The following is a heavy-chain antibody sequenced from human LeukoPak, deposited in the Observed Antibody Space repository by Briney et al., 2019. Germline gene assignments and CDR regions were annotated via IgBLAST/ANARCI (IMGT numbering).Heavy chain of an antibody. CDR1: GGTFSSYA. CDR3: ARGYYDSLVAPYYFDY. Sequence: SVKVSCKASGGTFSSYAISWVRQAPGQGLEWMGGIIPIFGTANYAQKFQGRVTITADESTGTAYMELSSLRSEDTAVYYCARGYYDSLVAPYYFDYWGQGTLVTVSS. V-gene: IGHV1-69*13. D-gene: IGHD3-22*01. CDR2: IIPIFGTA. J-gene: IGHJ4*02.